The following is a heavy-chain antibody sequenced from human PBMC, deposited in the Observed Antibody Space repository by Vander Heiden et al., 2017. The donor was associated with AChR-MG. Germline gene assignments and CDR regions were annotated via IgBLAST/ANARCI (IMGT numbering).Heavy chain of an antibody. J-gene: IGHJ6*02. Sequence: EVQLVLSGAAVKKPGESLKISCKGSGYSFTSYWIGWVRQMPGKGLEWMGISYPGDSDTRYSPSCQGQVTISADKSISTAYLQWSSLKASDTAMYYCARHQRGVAEGYYYGMDVWGQGTTVTVSS. CDR1: GYSFTSYW. CDR3: ARHQRGVAEGYYYGMDV. V-gene: IGHV5-51*01. CDR2: SYPGDSDT.